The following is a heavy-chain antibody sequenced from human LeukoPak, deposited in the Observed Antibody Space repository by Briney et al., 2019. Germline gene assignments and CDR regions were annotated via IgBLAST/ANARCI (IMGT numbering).Heavy chain of an antibody. CDR1: GFTFSSYA. J-gene: IGHJ4*02. CDR2: ISGGGGST. D-gene: IGHD1-26*01. CDR3: AKIVGATGDY. Sequence: GGSLRLSCAASGFTFSSYAMSWVRQAPGKGLERVSAISGGGGSTYYADSVKGRFTISRDNSKNTLYLQMNSLRAEDTAVYYCAKIVGATGDYWGQGTLVTVSS. V-gene: IGHV3-23*01.